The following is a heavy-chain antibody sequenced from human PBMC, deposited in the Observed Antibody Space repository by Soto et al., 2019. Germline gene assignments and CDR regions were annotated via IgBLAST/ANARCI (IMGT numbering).Heavy chain of an antibody. V-gene: IGHV1-8*01. D-gene: IGHD5-18*01. CDR3: ARKTPKRIQLWLPLLYYMDV. Sequence: ASVKVSCKASGYTFTSYDINWVRQATGQGLEWMGWMNPNSGNTGYAQKFQGRVTMTRNTSISTAYMELSSLRSEDTAVYYCARKTPKRIQLWLPLLYYMDVWGKGTTVTVSS. CDR1: GYTFTSYD. CDR2: MNPNSGNT. J-gene: IGHJ6*03.